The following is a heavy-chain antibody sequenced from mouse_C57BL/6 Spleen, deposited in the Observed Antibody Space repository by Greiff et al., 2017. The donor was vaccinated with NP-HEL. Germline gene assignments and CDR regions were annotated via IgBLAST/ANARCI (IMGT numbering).Heavy chain of an antibody. CDR3: ARKLLRSYFDY. D-gene: IGHD1-1*01. CDR1: GYTFTDYY. J-gene: IGHJ2*01. V-gene: IGHV1-19*01. Sequence: EVQLQQSGPVLVKPGASVKMSCKASGYTFTDYYMTWVKQSHGKSLEWIGVINPYNGGTSYNQKFKGKATLTVDKSSSTAYMELNSLTSEDSAVYYCARKLLRSYFDYWGQGTTLTVSS. CDR2: INPYNGGT.